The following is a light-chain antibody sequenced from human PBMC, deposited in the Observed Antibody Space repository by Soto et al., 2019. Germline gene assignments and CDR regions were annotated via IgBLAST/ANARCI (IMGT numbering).Light chain of an antibody. CDR2: GAS. CDR1: QNVSRSY. CDR3: HHYET. J-gene: IGKJ1*01. Sequence: EIGMTQSPATLSVSPGETATLSCRASQNVSRSYLGWYQQKPGQAPRLLMYGASIRAAGVPDRFSGSGSGTEFTLTISRLEPEDFTVYYCHHYETFGQGTKVDIK. V-gene: IGKV3-20*01.